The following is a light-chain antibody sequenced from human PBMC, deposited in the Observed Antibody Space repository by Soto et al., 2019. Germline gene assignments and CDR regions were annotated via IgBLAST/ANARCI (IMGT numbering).Light chain of an antibody. J-gene: IGKJ4*01. V-gene: IGKV3-15*01. CDR3: QQYGDWPLT. CDR1: QGGGNN. Sequence: IGVTQAPAHLSVAPGERATLPRRARQGGGNNFAWYQQKPGQAPRLLIFATSTRATGVPARFSGSGSGTEFTLTISSLQSEDFAVYYCQQYGDWPLTFGGGAKVEIE. CDR2: ATS.